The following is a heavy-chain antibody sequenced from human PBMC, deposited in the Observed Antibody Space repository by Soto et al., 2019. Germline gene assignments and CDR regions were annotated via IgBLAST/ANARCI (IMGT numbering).Heavy chain of an antibody. CDR1: GFTFRGDA. Sequence: EVQLLESGGDLVQPGGSLRLACAASGFTFRGDAMSWVRQAPGKGLEWVSSVSGSGGMTHYAESVKGRFTISRDNSKDTRFLQMESLRAEDTAVDYCARSEMTYNWNDWGQGTRVTASS. CDR3: ARSEMTYNWND. V-gene: IGHV3-23*01. D-gene: IGHD1-20*01. J-gene: IGHJ4*02. CDR2: VSGSGGMT.